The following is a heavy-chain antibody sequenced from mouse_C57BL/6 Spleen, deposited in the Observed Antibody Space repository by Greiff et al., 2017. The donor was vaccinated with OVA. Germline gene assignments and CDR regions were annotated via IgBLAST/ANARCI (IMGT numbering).Heavy chain of an antibody. J-gene: IGHJ2*01. V-gene: IGHV1-54*01. CDR2: INPGSGGT. CDR3: ARLTTVVAADY. Sequence: VQLQQSGAELVRPGTSVKVSCKASGYAFTNYLIEWVKQRPGQGLEWIGVINPGSGGTNYNEKFKGKATLTADKSSSTAYMQLSSLTSEDSAVYFCARLTTVVAADYWGQGTTLTVSS. CDR1: GYAFTNYL. D-gene: IGHD1-1*01.